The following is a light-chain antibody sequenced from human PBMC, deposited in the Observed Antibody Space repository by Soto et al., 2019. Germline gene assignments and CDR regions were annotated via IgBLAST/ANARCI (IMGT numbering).Light chain of an antibody. J-gene: IGLJ2*01. CDR2: VYSDGSH. Sequence: QPVLTQSPSASASLGASVKLTCTLSRGHSSYGISWHQQQPEKGPRYLMKVYSDGSHSKGDGVPDRFSGYSSGAERYLTISRLQSEDEADYYCQTWGTGIVLFGGGTKVTVL. CDR3: QTWGTGIVL. CDR1: RGHSSYG. V-gene: IGLV4-69*01.